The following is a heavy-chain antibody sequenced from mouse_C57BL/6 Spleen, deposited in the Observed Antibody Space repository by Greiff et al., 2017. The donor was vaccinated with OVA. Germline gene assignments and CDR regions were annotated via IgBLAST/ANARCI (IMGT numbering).Heavy chain of an antibody. Sequence: VQLKESGPGLVQPSQSLSITCTVSGFSLTSYGVHWVRQSPGKGLEWLGVIWSGGSTDYNAAFISRLSISKDNSKSQVFFKMNSLQADDTAIYYCARNRYYGSSSSWFAYWGQGTLVTVSA. CDR2: IWSGGST. CDR3: ARNRYYGSSSSWFAY. J-gene: IGHJ3*01. V-gene: IGHV2-2*01. CDR1: GFSLTSYG. D-gene: IGHD1-1*01.